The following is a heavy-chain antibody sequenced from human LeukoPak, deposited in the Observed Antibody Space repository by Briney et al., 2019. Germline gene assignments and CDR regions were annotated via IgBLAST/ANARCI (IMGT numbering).Heavy chain of an antibody. Sequence: SETLSLTCTVSGGSISSSSYYWGWIRQPPGKGLEWIGSIYYSGSTYYNPSLKSRVTISVDTSKNQFSLKLSSVTAADTAVYYCAREARMTTVTTRSLGFDPWGQGTLVTVSS. CDR2: IYYSGST. V-gene: IGHV4-39*07. CDR3: AREARMTTVTTRSLGFDP. D-gene: IGHD4-17*01. CDR1: GGSISSSSYY. J-gene: IGHJ5*02.